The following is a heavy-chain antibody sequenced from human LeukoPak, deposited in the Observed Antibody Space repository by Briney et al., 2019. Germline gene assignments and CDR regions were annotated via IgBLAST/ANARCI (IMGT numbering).Heavy chain of an antibody. J-gene: IGHJ4*02. CDR2: IYHSGST. D-gene: IGHD4-17*01. CDR1: GYSISSGYY. CDR3: AKDLFYGDFDY. V-gene: IGHV4-38-2*02. Sequence: SETLSLTCTVSGYSISSGYYWGWIRQPPGKGLEWIGSIYHSGSTYYNPSLKSRVTISVDTSKNQFSLKLSSVTAADTAVYYCAKDLFYGDFDYWGQGILVTVSS.